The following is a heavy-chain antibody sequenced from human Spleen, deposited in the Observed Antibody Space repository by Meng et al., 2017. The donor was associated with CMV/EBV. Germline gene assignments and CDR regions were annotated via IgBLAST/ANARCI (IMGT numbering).Heavy chain of an antibody. J-gene: IGHJ4*02. CDR1: EYTFTGYY. V-gene: IGHV1-2*02. D-gene: IGHD3-3*01. CDR2: IDPNGGGT. Sequence: ASVKVSCKASEYTFTGYYIHWVRQAPGQGLEWMGWIDPNGGGTNYAQKLQDRVTMTSDTSIRTAYMELSRLRSDDTALYYCARGPRVHYDFWSGYYRPYYFDYWGQGTLVTVSS. CDR3: ARGPRVHYDFWSGYYRPYYFDY.